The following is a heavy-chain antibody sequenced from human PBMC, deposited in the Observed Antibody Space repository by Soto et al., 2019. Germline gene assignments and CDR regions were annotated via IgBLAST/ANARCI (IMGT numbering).Heavy chain of an antibody. CDR1: GGSFSGYY. V-gene: IGHV4-34*01. Sequence: SETLSLTCAVYGGSFSGYYWSWIRQPPGKGLEWIGEINHSGSTNYNPSLKSRVTISVDTSKNQFSLKLSSVTAADTAVYYCARGKGILTGYYIWFDPWGQGTLVTVSS. J-gene: IGHJ5*02. D-gene: IGHD3-9*01. CDR3: ARGKGILTGYYIWFDP. CDR2: INHSGST.